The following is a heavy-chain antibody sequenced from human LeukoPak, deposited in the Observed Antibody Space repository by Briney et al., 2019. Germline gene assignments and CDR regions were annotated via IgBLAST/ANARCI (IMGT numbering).Heavy chain of an antibody. Sequence: GGSLRLSCAASGFTSSSYAMCWVRQAPGKGLEWVSGVSGSGGSTYYADSVKGRFTISRDNSKNTLYLQMNSLRAEDTAVYYCAKDRDIVATITGNWGQGTLVTVSS. CDR1: GFTSSSYA. J-gene: IGHJ4*02. CDR3: AKDRDIVATITGN. CDR2: VSGSGGST. D-gene: IGHD5-12*01. V-gene: IGHV3-23*01.